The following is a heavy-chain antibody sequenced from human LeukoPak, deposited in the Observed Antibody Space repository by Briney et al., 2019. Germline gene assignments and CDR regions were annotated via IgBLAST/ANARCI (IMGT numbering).Heavy chain of an antibody. D-gene: IGHD3-22*01. V-gene: IGHV2-70*04. CDR1: GFSLSTSGMR. CDR2: IDWDDDK. J-gene: IGHJ4*02. CDR3: ATYYYDSSGHFDY. Sequence: SGPALVKPTQTLTLSCTFSGFSLSTSGMRVSWIRQPPGKALEWLARIDWDDDKFYSTSLKTRLTISKDTSKNQVVLTMTNMDPVDTATYYCATYYYDSSGHFDYWGQGTLVTVSS.